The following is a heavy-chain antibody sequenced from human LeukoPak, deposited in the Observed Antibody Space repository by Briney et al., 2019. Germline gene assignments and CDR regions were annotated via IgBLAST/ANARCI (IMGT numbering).Heavy chain of an antibody. J-gene: IGHJ4*02. CDR2: ISSSGSSI. Sequence: GGSLRLSCVGSGFPFSSYSMIWVRQAPEKGLEWVSYISSSGSSIYFVDSVKGRFTVSRDNAKNSLFLQMNSPRVEDTSTYFCARVKGSYFDYWGQGALVTVSS. CDR3: ARVKGSYFDY. V-gene: IGHV3-48*01. CDR1: GFPFSSYS. D-gene: IGHD2-15*01.